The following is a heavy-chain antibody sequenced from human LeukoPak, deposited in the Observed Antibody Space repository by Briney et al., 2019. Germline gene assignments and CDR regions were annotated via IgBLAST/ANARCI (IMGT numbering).Heavy chain of an antibody. V-gene: IGHV3-48*01. CDR1: GFTFSDYS. Sequence: GGSLRLSCAASGFTFSDYSMNWVRQAPGKGLEWVSYISSSSSTIYYADSVKGRFTISRDNAKSSLYLQMNSLRAEDTAVYYCARVLHKRNYDSSVYYGYWGQGTLVTVSS. CDR3: ARVLHKRNYDSSVYYGY. CDR2: ISSSSSTI. D-gene: IGHD3-22*01. J-gene: IGHJ4*02.